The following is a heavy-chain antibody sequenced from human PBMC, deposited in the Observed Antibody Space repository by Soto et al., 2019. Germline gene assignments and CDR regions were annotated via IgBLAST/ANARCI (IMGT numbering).Heavy chain of an antibody. CDR1: GGTFSSYA. D-gene: IGHD6-19*01. Sequence: SVKVSCKASGGTFSSYAISWVRQAPGQGLEWMGGIIPIFGTANYAQKFQGRVTITADESTSTAYMELSSLRSEDTAVYYCERALRREQWLGAFDICGQGPMVTVSS. CDR2: IIPIFGTA. CDR3: ERALRREQWLGAFDI. V-gene: IGHV1-69*13. J-gene: IGHJ3*02.